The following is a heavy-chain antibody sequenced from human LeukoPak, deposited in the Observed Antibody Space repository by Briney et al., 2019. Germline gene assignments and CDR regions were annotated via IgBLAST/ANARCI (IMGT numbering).Heavy chain of an antibody. V-gene: IGHV4-61*01. J-gene: IGHJ5*02. CDR3: ARNASSTPWFDG. D-gene: IGHD3-10*01. Sequence: SETLSLTCIVSGGSVSSPNSYWSWLRQPPGKGLEWIGNVYYIGTTSYNSSLKSRFTISVDPSKNQFSLEVTSVTAAHTAVYSGARNASSTPWFDGWEQGTLVTVSS. CDR2: VYYIGTT. CDR1: GGSVSSPNSY.